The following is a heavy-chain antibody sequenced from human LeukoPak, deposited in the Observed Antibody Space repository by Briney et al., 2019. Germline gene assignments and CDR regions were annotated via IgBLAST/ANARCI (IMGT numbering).Heavy chain of an antibody. Sequence: GGSLRLSCAASGFTFDDYGMSWVRQAPGKGLEWVSGINWNGGSTGYADSVKGRFTISRDNVRNSLFLQMNSLRTEDTSVYYCARGHYQIELWGQGTLVTVSS. CDR3: ARGHYQIEL. V-gene: IGHV3-20*04. CDR1: GFTFDDYG. J-gene: IGHJ4*02. D-gene: IGHD3-10*01. CDR2: INWNGGST.